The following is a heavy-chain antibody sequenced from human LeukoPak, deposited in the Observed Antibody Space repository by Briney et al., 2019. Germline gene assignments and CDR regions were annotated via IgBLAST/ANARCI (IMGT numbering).Heavy chain of an antibody. CDR1: GYSIRSGYY. D-gene: IGHD1-1*01. V-gene: IGHV4-38-2*02. Sequence: SETLSLACAVSGYSIRSGYYWGWIRQPPGKGLEWIGSIYHSGSTYYNPSLKSRVTISVDTSKNQFSLKLSSVTAADTAVYYCARDDWNDLFDYWGQGTLVTVSS. J-gene: IGHJ4*02. CDR2: IYHSGST. CDR3: ARDDWNDLFDY.